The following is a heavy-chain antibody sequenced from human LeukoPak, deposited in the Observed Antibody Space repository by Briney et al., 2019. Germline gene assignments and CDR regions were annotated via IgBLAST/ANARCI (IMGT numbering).Heavy chain of an antibody. Sequence: PGRSLRLSRAASGFTFSSYAMHWVRQAPGKGLEWVAVISYDGSNKYYADSVKGRFTISRDNSKNTLYLQMNSLRAEDTAVYYCARQITMVRVNWFDPWGQGTLVTVSS. D-gene: IGHD3-10*01. CDR3: ARQITMVRVNWFDP. CDR1: GFTFSSYA. V-gene: IGHV3-30-3*01. CDR2: ISYDGSNK. J-gene: IGHJ5*02.